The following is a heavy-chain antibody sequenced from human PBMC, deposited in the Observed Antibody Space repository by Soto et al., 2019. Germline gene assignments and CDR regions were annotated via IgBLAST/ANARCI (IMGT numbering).Heavy chain of an antibody. Sequence: QVQLVQSGPEVKKPGASVKVSCKASGYTFTSYDINCVRQATGQGLAWMGWMNPNSGNTGYAQKVQGRVPMTRNTSISTAYMELSSLRSEDTAVYYCARVIDIRDSGYDSDAFYIWGQVTMVTFSS. J-gene: IGHJ3*02. CDR2: MNPNSGNT. CDR3: ARVIDIRDSGYDSDAFYI. V-gene: IGHV1-8*01. CDR1: GYTFTSYD. D-gene: IGHD5-12*01.